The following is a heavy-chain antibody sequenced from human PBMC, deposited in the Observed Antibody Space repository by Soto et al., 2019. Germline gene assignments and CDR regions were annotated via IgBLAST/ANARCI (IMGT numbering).Heavy chain of an antibody. Sequence: SETLSLTCTVSGGSISSDFWSWIRQPPGKGLEWIGYISISGNTDYSPSLKSRATISADTSRNQFSLKLRSVNTADTAVYYCARHPERIAQIGWFDPWGQGTLVTAPQ. CDR2: ISISGNT. CDR3: ARHPERIAQIGWFDP. CDR1: GGSISSDF. V-gene: IGHV4-59*01. D-gene: IGHD6-13*01. J-gene: IGHJ5*02.